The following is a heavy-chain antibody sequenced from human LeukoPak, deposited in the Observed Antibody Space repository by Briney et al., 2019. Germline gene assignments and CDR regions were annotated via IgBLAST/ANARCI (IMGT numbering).Heavy chain of an antibody. CDR2: IRYDGSNK. Sequence: PGGSLRLSCAASGFTFSSYGMHWVRQAPGKGLEWVAFIRYDGSNKYYADSVKGRFTISRDNSKNTLYLQMNSLRAEDTAVYYCAKNLSPPAYYDFQGTSDYWGQGTLVTVSS. J-gene: IGHJ4*02. CDR3: AKNLSPPAYYDFQGTSDY. V-gene: IGHV3-30*02. CDR1: GFTFSSYG. D-gene: IGHD3-3*01.